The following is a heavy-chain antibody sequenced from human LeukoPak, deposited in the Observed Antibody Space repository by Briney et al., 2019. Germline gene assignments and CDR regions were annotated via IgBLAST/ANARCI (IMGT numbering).Heavy chain of an antibody. J-gene: IGHJ4*02. D-gene: IGHD3-10*01. CDR2: INPNSGGT. CDR1: GYTFTGYY. V-gene: IGHV1-2*02. Sequence: ASVKVSCKASGYTFTGYYMHWVRQAPGQGLEWMGWINPNSGGTNYAQKFQGRVTMTRDTSISTAYMELSSLRSDDTAVYYCARKYLYGSGKPHFDYWGQGALVTVSS. CDR3: ARKYLYGSGKPHFDY.